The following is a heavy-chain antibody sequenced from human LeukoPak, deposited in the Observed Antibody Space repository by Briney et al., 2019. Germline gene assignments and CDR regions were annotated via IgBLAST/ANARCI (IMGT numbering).Heavy chain of an antibody. CDR3: AREYCSSTSCSGSFDY. CDR2: INPNSGGT. CDR1: GYTFTGYY. Sequence: ASVKVSCKASGYTFTGYYMHWVRQAPGQGLDWMGWINPNSGGTNYAQKFQGRVTMTRDTSISTAYMELSRLRSDDTAVYYCAREYCSSTSCSGSFDYWGQGTLVTVSS. V-gene: IGHV1-2*02. J-gene: IGHJ4*02. D-gene: IGHD2-2*01.